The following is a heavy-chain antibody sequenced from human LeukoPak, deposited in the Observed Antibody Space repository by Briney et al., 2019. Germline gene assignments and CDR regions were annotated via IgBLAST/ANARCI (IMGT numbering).Heavy chain of an antibody. CDR2: IYSDNDK. Sequence: SAPTLFKPTQTLTLTFTFSGFSLTSSAVGVGWIRKPPGQALEWLALIYSDNDKRYNPSLKTRLSITKDTSKNQVVLTMTNVDLVDTATYFCAHRGKYLTWFDPWGQGTLVIVSS. J-gene: IGHJ5*02. CDR3: AHRGKYLTWFDP. V-gene: IGHV2-5*02. D-gene: IGHD2/OR15-2a*01. CDR1: GFSLTSSAVG.